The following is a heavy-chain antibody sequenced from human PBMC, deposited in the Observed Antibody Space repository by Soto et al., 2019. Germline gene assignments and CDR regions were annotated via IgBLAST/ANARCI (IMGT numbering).Heavy chain of an antibody. Sequence: QVQLVQSGAEVKKPGASVKVSCKASNYTFTNYGISWVRQAPGQGLEWMGWISAYNGNTNYEKKLQGRDTMTTDTSTSTAYIEQRRLRSADTAVYYCSREGLDYYGTGGYYYCPLFDYVGQGTLVTVSS. CDR3: SREGLDYYGTGGYYYCPLFDY. V-gene: IGHV1-18*01. CDR1: NYTFTNYG. J-gene: IGHJ4*02. D-gene: IGHD3-22*01. CDR2: ISAYNGNT.